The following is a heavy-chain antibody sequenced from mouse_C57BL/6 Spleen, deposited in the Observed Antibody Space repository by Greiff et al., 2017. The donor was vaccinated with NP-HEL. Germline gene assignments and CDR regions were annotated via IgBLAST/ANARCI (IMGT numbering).Heavy chain of an antibody. CDR2: IDPETGGT. J-gene: IGHJ3*01. D-gene: IGHD4-1*01. CDR1: GYTFTDYE. CDR3: TRNGPNWAFAY. Sequence: QVQLKQSGAELVRPGASVTLSCKASGYTFTDYEMHWVKQTPVHGLEWIGAIDPETGGTAYNQKFKGKAILTADKSSSTAYMELRSLTSEDSAVYYCTRNGPNWAFAYWGQGTLVTVSA. V-gene: IGHV1-15*01.